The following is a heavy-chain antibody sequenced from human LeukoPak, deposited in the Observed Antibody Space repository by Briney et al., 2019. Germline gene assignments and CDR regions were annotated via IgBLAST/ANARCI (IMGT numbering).Heavy chain of an antibody. Sequence: SVKLSCKASGGTFSSYTISWVRQAPGQGLEWMGRIIPILGIANYAQKFQGRVTITADKSTSTAYMELSSLRSEDTAVYYCARWVRGCSSTSCYESSFDYWGQGTLVTVSS. CDR2: IIPILGIA. CDR1: GGTFSSYT. CDR3: ARWVRGCSSTSCYESSFDY. V-gene: IGHV1-69*02. J-gene: IGHJ4*02. D-gene: IGHD2-2*01.